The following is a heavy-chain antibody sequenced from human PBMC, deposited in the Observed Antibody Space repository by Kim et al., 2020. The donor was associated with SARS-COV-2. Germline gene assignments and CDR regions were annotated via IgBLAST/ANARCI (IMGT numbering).Heavy chain of an antibody. Sequence: SGGNDYNPSLKSRVTKSVDTSKNQLSRRLPAVTPADTAIYYCARGVPNIVDWGQGTLVTVSS. J-gene: IGHJ4*02. CDR3: ARGVPNIVD. D-gene: IGHD3-22*01. V-gene: IGHV4-59*09. CDR2: SGGN.